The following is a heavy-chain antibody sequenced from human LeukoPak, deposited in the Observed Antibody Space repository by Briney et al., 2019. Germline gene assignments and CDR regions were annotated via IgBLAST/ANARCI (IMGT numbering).Heavy chain of an antibody. CDR2: IYHSGST. V-gene: IGHV4-4*02. Sequence: PSETLSLTCAVSGGSMSSSKWWSWVRQPPGKGLEWIGEIYHSGSTNYNPSLKGRITISVDTSKNQVSLNLNSVTAADTAMYYCVTSTVMSEYCLDYWAQGTLVTVSS. CDR3: VTSTVMSEYCLDY. CDR1: GGSMSSSKW. J-gene: IGHJ4*02. D-gene: IGHD4-17*01.